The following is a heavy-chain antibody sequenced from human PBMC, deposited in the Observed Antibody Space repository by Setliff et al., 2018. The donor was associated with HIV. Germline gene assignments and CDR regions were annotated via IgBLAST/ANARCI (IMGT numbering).Heavy chain of an antibody. Sequence: GASVKVSCKPSGYTFNSYGISWVRQAPGQGLEWMGGLISMFKIPQIAQKFQGRVTITTDESTSTAYMDLSSLRYEDTAIYYCARGEVIIDSYYYMNVWGKGTTVTVSS. V-gene: IGHV1-69*05. CDR3: ARGEVIIDSYYYMNV. CDR1: GYTFNSYG. J-gene: IGHJ6*03. CDR2: LISMFKIP.